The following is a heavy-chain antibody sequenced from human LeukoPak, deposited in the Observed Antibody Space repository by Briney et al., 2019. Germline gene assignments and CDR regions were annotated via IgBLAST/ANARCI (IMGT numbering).Heavy chain of an antibody. D-gene: IGHD1-7*01. V-gene: IGHV4-4*07. J-gene: IGHJ6*03. Sequence: SETLSLTCTVSGGSISSYYWSWIRQPAGKGLEWIGRICTSGSTNYNPSLKSRVTMSVDTSKNQFSLKLSSVTAADTAVYYCARDGELELPTPYYYYYMDVWGKGTTVTVSS. CDR2: ICTSGST. CDR1: GGSISSYY. CDR3: ARDGELELPTPYYYYYMDV.